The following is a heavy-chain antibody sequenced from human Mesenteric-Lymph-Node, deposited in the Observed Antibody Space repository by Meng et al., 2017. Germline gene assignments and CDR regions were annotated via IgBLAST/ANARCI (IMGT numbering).Heavy chain of an antibody. V-gene: IGHV3-11*01. J-gene: IGHJ4*02. Sequence: GESLKISCAASGFTFSDHYMTWIRQAPGKGLECVSFISNSGSTTDNADSVKGRFTISRDNAKNALYLQMDSLKVEDTAMYYCGRGHWGLDYWGQGTRVTVSS. D-gene: IGHD7-27*01. CDR2: ISNSGSTT. CDR1: GFTFSDHY. CDR3: GRGHWGLDY.